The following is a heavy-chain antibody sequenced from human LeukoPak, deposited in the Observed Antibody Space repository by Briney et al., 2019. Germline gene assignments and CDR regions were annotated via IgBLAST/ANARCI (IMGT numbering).Heavy chain of an antibody. CDR3: ARAYSRSSEIDY. J-gene: IGHJ4*02. D-gene: IGHD6-6*01. Sequence: SQTLSLTCTVSGGSISSGGYYWSWIRQHPGKGLEWIGYIYYSGSTYYNPSLKSRVTISVDTSKNQFSLELRSVTAADTAVYYCARAYSRSSEIDYWGQGTLVTVSS. CDR1: GGSISSGGYY. CDR2: IYYSGST. V-gene: IGHV4-31*03.